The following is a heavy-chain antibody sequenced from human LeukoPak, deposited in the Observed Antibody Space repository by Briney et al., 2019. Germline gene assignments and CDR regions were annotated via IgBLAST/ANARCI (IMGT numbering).Heavy chain of an antibody. CDR1: GFTFDDYA. Sequence: PGGSLRLSCAASGFTFDDYAMHWVRQAPGKGLEWVSGISWNSGSIGYADSVKGRFTISRDNAKNSLYLQMNSLRAEDMALYYCAKDMSHYGENDAFDIWGQGTMVTVSS. V-gene: IGHV3-9*03. CDR3: AKDMSHYGENDAFDI. J-gene: IGHJ3*02. CDR2: ISWNSGSI. D-gene: IGHD4-17*01.